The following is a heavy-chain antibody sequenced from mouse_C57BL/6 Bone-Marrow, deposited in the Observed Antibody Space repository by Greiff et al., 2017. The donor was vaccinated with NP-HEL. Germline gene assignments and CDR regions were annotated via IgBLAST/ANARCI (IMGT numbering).Heavy chain of an antibody. CDR3: TTAITTVVAGFDY. CDR1: GFNIKDDY. D-gene: IGHD1-1*01. CDR2: IDPENGDT. J-gene: IGHJ2*01. V-gene: IGHV14-4*01. Sequence: VQLQQSGAELVRPGASVKLSCTASGFNIKDDYMHWVKQRPEQGLEWIGWIDPENGDTEYASKFQGKATITADTSSNTAYLKLSSLTSEDTAVYYCTTAITTVVAGFDYWGQGTTLTVSS.